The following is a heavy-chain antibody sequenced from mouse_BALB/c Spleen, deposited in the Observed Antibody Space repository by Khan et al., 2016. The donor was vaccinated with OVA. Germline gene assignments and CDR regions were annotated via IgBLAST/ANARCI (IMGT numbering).Heavy chain of an antibody. J-gene: IGHJ3*01. D-gene: IGHD2-14*01. V-gene: IGHV1-26*01. CDR1: GYSFTLYY. CDR2: VNPNTGGS. Sequence: VQLQQSGPDLVKPGASVKISCKASGYSFTLYYMTWVKQSHGKSLEWIGRVNPNTGGSDYNQEFKGKAILTVDKSSNTAYMELHSLTSEDSTVYYCARGYDFFAYWGQGTLVTVSA. CDR3: ARGYDFFAY.